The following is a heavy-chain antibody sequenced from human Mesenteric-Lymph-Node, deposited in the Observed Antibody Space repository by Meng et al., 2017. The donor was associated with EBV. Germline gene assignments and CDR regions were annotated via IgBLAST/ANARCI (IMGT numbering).Heavy chain of an antibody. J-gene: IGHJ4*02. CDR2: IIPIFGAA. Sequence: QVHPVRAGGEGKKPGSSGKVSGKASGGTFSTYALSWARQDPGQGVEWMGGIIPIFGAANYAQNFQARITITADKSTSIAYMELSSLRSEDTAVYYCATGYSGYAWDFWGQGTLVTVSS. CDR3: ATGYSGYAWDF. D-gene: IGHD5-12*01. CDR1: GGTFSTYA. V-gene: IGHV1-69*06.